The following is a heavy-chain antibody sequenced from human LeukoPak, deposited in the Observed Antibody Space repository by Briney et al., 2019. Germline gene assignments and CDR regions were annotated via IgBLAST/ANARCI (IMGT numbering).Heavy chain of an antibody. V-gene: IGHV3-30*03. CDR2: ISRDGTNK. D-gene: IGHD5-12*01. CDR3: ATKLDRLATSDY. Sequence: PGGSLRLSCAASGLTFSSYGMHWVRQAPGKGLGWVAVISRDGTNKYYADSVKGRFTISRDNSKDTLYLEMNSLRVEDTAVYTCATKLDRLATSDYWGQGTLVTVSS. J-gene: IGHJ4*02. CDR1: GLTFSSYG.